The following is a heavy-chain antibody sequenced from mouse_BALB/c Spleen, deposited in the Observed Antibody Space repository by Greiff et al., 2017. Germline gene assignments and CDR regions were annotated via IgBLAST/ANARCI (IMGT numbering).Heavy chain of an antibody. CDR3: ARSTTATDAMDY. CDR1: SYTFTDYA. CDR2: ISTYYGNT. D-gene: IGHD1-2*01. J-gene: IGHJ4*01. V-gene: IGHV1-67*01. Sequence: QVQLQQSGPELVRPGVSVKISCKGSSYTFTDYAMHWVKQSHAKSLEWIGVISTYYGNTNYNQKFKGKATMTVDKSSSTAYMELARLTSEDSAVYYCARSTTATDAMDYWGQGTSVTVSS.